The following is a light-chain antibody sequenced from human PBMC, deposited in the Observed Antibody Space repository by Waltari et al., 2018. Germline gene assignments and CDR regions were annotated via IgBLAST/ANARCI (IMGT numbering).Light chain of an antibody. J-gene: IGKJ1*01. CDR1: QSISGW. CDR2: KAS. V-gene: IGKV1-5*03. CDR3: QQYDNYLRT. Sequence: DIQMTQSPSTLSASVGDRVTITCRASQSISGWLAWYQQRPGKAPKLLIYKASTLESGVPSRFSGSGSGTECTLTISSLQPEDFATYYCQQYDNYLRTFGQGTKVEIK.